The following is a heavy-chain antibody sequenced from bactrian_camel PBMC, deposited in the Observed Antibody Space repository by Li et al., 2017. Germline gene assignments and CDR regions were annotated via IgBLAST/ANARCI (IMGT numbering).Heavy chain of an antibody. Sequence: VQLVESGGDLVQPGGSLRLSCAASGFTFSSYDMSWVRQAPGKGLEWVSTIHRLGGSTAYADSVKGRFTISRDNAQSTLYLQLNSLKTEDTAMYYCVKDPVGWTMAYHYWGQGTQVTVS. V-gene: IGHV3S40*01. J-gene: IGHJ4*01. D-gene: IGHD5*01. CDR3: VKDPVGWTMAYHY. CDR2: IHRLGGST. CDR1: GFTFSSYD.